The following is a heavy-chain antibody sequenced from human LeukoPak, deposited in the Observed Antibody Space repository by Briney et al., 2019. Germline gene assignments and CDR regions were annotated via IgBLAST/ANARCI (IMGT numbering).Heavy chain of an antibody. D-gene: IGHD4-23*01. CDR3: ARESLPYGGNSFGHYYGMDV. CDR2: IIPMLGTA. V-gene: IGHV1-69*13. CDR1: EGTFSSYA. J-gene: IGHJ6*02. Sequence: ASVKVSCKASEGTFSSYAISWVRQAPGQGLEWMGQIIPMLGTASYAQRFQGRVTLTADESTSTAYMELSSLRSEDTAVYYCARESLPYGGNSFGHYYGMDVWGQGTTVTVSS.